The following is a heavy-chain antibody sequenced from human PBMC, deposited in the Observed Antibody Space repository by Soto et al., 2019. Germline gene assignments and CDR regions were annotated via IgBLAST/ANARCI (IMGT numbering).Heavy chain of an antibody. CDR3: AKDFKIAYMDV. Sequence: GGSLRHSFADSGFVYISDARSWVRQAPGKGLEWVSAISGSGGSTYYADSVKGRFTISRDNSKNTLYLQMNSLRAEDTAVYYCAKDFKIAYMDVWGKGTTVTVSS. V-gene: IGHV3-23*01. J-gene: IGHJ6*03. CDR1: GFVYISDA. CDR2: ISGSGGST. D-gene: IGHD2-21*01.